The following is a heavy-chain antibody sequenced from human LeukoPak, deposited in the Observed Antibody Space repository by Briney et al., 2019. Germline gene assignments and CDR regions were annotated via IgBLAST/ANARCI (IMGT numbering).Heavy chain of an antibody. J-gene: IGHJ2*01. CDR3: ANEKEGGYFDL. D-gene: IGHD1-26*01. Sequence: GGSLRLSCAASGFTFSSYGMHWVRQAQGKGLKWVAVISYDGSNKYYADSVKGRFTISRDNSKNTLYLQMNSLRAEDTAVYYCANEKEGGYFDLWGRGTLVTVSS. V-gene: IGHV3-30*18. CDR1: GFTFSSYG. CDR2: ISYDGSNK.